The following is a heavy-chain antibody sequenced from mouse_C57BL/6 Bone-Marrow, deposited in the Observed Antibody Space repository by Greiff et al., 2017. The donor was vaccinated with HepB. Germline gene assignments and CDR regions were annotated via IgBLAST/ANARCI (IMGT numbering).Heavy chain of an antibody. Sequence: QVQLQQPGAELVMPGASVKLSCKASGYTFTSYWMHWVKQRPGQGLEWIGEIDPSDSYTNYNQKFKGKSTLTVDKYSSTAYMQLSSLTSEDSAVYYCARKEGIITTVVERDYYAMDYWGQGTSVTVSS. V-gene: IGHV1-69*01. CDR3: ARKEGIITTVVERDYYAMDY. CDR1: GYTFTSYW. D-gene: IGHD1-1*01. J-gene: IGHJ4*01. CDR2: IDPSDSYT.